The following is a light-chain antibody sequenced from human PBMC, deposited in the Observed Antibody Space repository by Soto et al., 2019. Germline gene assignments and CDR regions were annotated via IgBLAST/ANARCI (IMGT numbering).Light chain of an antibody. J-gene: IGKJ4*01. CDR2: GAS. Sequence: EIVLTQSPGTLSLSPGERATLSCRASQTVINTYLAWYQQKPGQAPRLLIYGASSRATGVPDRFSGSGSGTDSTLTISRLEPEDFAVYFYQQYGSSPLTFGGGTKVEIK. CDR1: QTVINTY. V-gene: IGKV3-20*01. CDR3: QQYGSSPLT.